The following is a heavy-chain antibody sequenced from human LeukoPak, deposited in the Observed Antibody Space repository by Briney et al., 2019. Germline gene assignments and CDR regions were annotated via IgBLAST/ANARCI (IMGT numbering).Heavy chain of an antibody. V-gene: IGHV4-34*01. CDR2: INHSGST. Sequence: PSETLSLTCAVYGGSFSGYYWSWIRQPPGKGLEWIGEINHSGSTNYNPSLKSRVTILVDTSKNQFSLKLSSVTAADTAVYYCARGTYYYDSSGYHVPYFDYWGQGTLVTVSS. D-gene: IGHD3-22*01. CDR1: GGSFSGYY. J-gene: IGHJ4*02. CDR3: ARGTYYYDSSGYHVPYFDY.